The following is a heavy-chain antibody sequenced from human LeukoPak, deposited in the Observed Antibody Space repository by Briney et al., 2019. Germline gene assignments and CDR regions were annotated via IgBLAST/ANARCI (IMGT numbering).Heavy chain of an antibody. CDR2: INHSGST. Sequence: PSEALSLTCTVSGYSISSGYYWAWMRQPPGKGLEWIGSINHSGSTYYNPSLKSRVTVSVDTSKNQVSLRLSSVTAADTAVYYCARVCSSGRCLDYWGQGTLVTVSS. J-gene: IGHJ4*02. V-gene: IGHV4-38-2*02. CDR3: ARVCSSGRCLDY. CDR1: GYSISSGYY. D-gene: IGHD2-15*01.